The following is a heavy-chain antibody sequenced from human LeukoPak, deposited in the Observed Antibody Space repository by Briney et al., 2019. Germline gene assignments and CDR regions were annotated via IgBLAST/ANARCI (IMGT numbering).Heavy chain of an antibody. D-gene: IGHD6-13*01. J-gene: IGHJ4*02. CDR2: ISSSSSYI. CDR1: GFTFSSYG. Sequence: GGSLRPSCAASGFTFSSYGMHWVRQAPGKGLEWVSSISSSSSYIYYADSVKGRFTISRDNAKNSLYLQMNSLRAEDTAVYYCASSYSSSRDFDYWGQGTLVTVSS. V-gene: IGHV3-21*01. CDR3: ASSYSSSRDFDY.